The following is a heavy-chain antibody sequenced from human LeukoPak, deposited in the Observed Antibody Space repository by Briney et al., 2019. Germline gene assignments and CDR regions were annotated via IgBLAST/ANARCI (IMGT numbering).Heavy chain of an antibody. V-gene: IGHV4-61*02. CDR3: ARGVNSGYFDY. CDR2: IYSSGRT. J-gene: IGHJ4*02. CDR1: GDSISSGSYY. Sequence: PSETLSLTCTVSGDSISSGSYYWSWIRQPAGEGLEWIGRIYSSGRTHYSPSLKSRVTISVDTSKNQFSLKLTSVTAADTAVYYCARGVNSGYFDYCGQGTLVTVSS. D-gene: IGHD1-26*01.